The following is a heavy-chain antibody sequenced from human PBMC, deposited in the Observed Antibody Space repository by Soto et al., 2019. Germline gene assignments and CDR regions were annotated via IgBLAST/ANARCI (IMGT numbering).Heavy chain of an antibody. Sequence: QVQLVQSGAEVKKPGSSVKVSCKASGGTFSSYTISWVRQAPGQGLEWMGRIIPILGIANYAQKFQGRVTITADKSTSPAYMELSSLRSEDTAVYYCARTGWHSSGSGAFDIWGQGTMVTVSS. CDR1: GGTFSSYT. J-gene: IGHJ3*02. V-gene: IGHV1-69*02. CDR2: IIPILGIA. CDR3: ARTGWHSSGSGAFDI. D-gene: IGHD3-22*01.